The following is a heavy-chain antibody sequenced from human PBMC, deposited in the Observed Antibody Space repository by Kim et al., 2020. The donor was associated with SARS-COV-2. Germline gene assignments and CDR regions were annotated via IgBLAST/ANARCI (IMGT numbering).Heavy chain of an antibody. Sequence: SETLSLTCTVSGGSISSYYWSWIRQPPGKGLEWIGYIYYSGSTNYNPSLKSRVTISVDTSKNQFSLKLSSVTAADTAVYYCAREPVEERLELYSGYDHVPGWFDPWGQGTLVTVSS. V-gene: IGHV4-59*01. J-gene: IGHJ5*02. CDR3: AREPVEERLELYSGYDHVPGWFDP. D-gene: IGHD5-12*01. CDR1: GGSISSYY. CDR2: IYYSGST.